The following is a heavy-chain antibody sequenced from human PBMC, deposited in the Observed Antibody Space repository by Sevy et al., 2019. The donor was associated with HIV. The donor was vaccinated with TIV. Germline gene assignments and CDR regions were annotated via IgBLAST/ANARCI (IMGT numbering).Heavy chain of an antibody. J-gene: IGHJ3*02. Sequence: GGSLRLSCAASGFTFSSYSMNWVRQAPGKGREWVSYISSSGSTIYYEDSVKGRFTISRDKAKNSLYLQMNSLRAEDTAVYYCARDSYGDHDAFDIWGQGTMVTVSS. V-gene: IGHV3-48*01. D-gene: IGHD4-17*01. CDR2: ISSSGSTI. CDR3: ARDSYGDHDAFDI. CDR1: GFTFSSYS.